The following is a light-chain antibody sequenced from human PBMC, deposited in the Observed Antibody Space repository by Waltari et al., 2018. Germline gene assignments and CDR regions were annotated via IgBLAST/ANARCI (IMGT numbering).Light chain of an antibody. V-gene: IGLV3-1*01. Sequence: SYELTQPPSVSVSPGQTASITCSGDKLEDKFACWYQRKPGQSPVLVISNDNKRTSGIPERFSGSNSGSTATRTISGTQAMDEAEYYCQAWDRSIVVFGGGTKLTVL. CDR2: NDN. CDR1: KLEDKF. CDR3: QAWDRSIVV. J-gene: IGLJ2*01.